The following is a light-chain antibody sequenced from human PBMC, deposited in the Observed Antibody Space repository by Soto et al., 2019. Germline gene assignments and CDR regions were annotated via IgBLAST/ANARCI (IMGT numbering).Light chain of an antibody. V-gene: IGKV3-11*01. J-gene: IGKJ1*01. CDR1: QSVSSY. CDR3: QQRSNWPRT. Sequence: EIVLTQSPATLSLSTWERATLSFRASQSVSSYLAWYQQKPGQAPRLLIYDASNRATGIPARFSGSGSGTDFTLTISSLEPEDFAVYYCQQRSNWPRTFGQGTKVDNK. CDR2: DAS.